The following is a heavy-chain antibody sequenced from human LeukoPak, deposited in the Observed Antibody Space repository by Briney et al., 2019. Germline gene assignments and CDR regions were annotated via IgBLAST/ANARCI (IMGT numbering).Heavy chain of an antibody. V-gene: IGHV1-18*01. Sequence: GASVRVSCKASGYNFLSYGISWVRQAPGKGLEWMGWISTYSEKPKYSLKVQDRVTVTTDTTTATIYMELRSLTSDDTALYYRARTSVAAHDKIGFVDYWGQGTLVTVSS. CDR2: ISTYSEKP. J-gene: IGHJ4*02. D-gene: IGHD3-22*01. CDR1: GYNFLSYG. CDR3: ARTSVAAHDKIGFVDY.